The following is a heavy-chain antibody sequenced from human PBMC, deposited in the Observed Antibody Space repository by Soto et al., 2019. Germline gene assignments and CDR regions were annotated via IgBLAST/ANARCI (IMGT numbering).Heavy chain of an antibody. CDR1: GGSISSGGYS. CDR3: ARLVPDDTDMASGWFDP. D-gene: IGHD5-18*01. J-gene: IGHJ5*02. Sequence: SETLSLTCAVSGGSISSGGYSWSWIRQPPGKGLEWIGYIYHSGSTYYTPSLKSRVTISVDRSKNQFSLKPSSVTAADTAVYYCARLVPDDTDMASGWFDPWGQGTLVTVSS. CDR2: IYHSGST. V-gene: IGHV4-30-2*01.